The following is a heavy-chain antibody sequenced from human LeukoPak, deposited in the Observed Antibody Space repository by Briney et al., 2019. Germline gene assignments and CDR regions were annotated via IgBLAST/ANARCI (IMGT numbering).Heavy chain of an antibody. CDR1: GGSFSGYY. CDR3: ARGQDTAMVQYYFDY. D-gene: IGHD5-18*01. V-gene: IGHV4-34*01. Sequence: SETLSLTCAVYGGSFSGYYWSWIRQPPGKGLEWIGENNHSGSTNYNPSLKSRVTISVDTSKNQFSLKLSSVTAADTAVYYCARGQDTAMVQYYFDYWGQGTLVTVSS. J-gene: IGHJ4*02. CDR2: NNHSGST.